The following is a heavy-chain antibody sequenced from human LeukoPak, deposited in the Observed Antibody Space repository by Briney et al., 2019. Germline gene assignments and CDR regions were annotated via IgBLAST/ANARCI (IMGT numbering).Heavy chain of an antibody. CDR2: IKQDGSEK. CDR3: AELGITMIGGV. J-gene: IGHJ6*04. CDR1: GFTFTTYW. D-gene: IGHD3-10*02. Sequence: PGGSLRLSCVGSGFTFTTYWMSWVRQAPGKGLEWVAHIKQDGSEKYYVDSVKGRFTISRDNAKNSLYLQMNSLRAEDTAVYYCAELGITMIGGVWGKGTTVTISS. V-gene: IGHV3-7*01.